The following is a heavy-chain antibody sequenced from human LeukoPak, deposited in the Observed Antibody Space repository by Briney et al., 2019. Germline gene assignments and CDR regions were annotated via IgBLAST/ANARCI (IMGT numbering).Heavy chain of an antibody. CDR3: ARSGAAAGGYFDC. CDR2: IVGSGSNT. D-gene: IGHD6-13*01. J-gene: IGHJ4*02. CDR1: GFTFSTYG. V-gene: IGHV3-23*01. Sequence: GGSLRLSCAASGFTFSTYGMSWVRQAPGKGLEWVSGIVGSGSNTYYADSVKGRFTISRDNSKNTLYLHMNSPRAEDTAIYYCARSGAAAGGYFDCWGQGTLVTVSS.